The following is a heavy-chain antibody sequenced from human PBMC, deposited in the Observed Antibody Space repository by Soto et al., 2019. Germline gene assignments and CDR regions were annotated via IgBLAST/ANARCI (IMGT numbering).Heavy chain of an antibody. CDR2: ISDSSFTI. V-gene: IGHV3-11*01. Sequence: GGSLRLSCAASGFTFTDYFMSWIRQAPGKGLEWVAHISDSSFTIYHADSVKGRLTISRDNAKNSVYLQMNSLRAEDTALYFCARARLRSNEYSYMDVWGRGTMVTVSS. J-gene: IGHJ6*03. CDR1: GFTFTDYF. CDR3: ARARLRSNEYSYMDV. D-gene: IGHD5-12*01.